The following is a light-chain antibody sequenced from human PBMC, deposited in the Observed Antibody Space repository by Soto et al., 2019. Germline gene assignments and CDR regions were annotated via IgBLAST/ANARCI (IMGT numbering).Light chain of an antibody. V-gene: IGLV2-23*03. J-gene: IGLJ2*01. CDR1: SRDVGSYDL. CDR3: CSYAGSSTFVV. CDR2: EGT. Sequence: QSALTQPASVSGSPGQSITISCTGTSRDVGSYDLVSWYQQHPGKAPKLVIYEGTKRPSGVSNRFSGSKSGNTVSLTISGLQAEDEADYYCCSYAGSSTFVVFGGGTKLTVL.